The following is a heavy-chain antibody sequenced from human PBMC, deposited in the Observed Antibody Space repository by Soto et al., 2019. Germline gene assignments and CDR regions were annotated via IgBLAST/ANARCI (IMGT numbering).Heavy chain of an antibody. CDR1: GFTVSSNY. CDR2: IYSGGST. V-gene: IGHV3-53*04. CDR3: AGGYDSSGYYYEGYFDY. J-gene: IGHJ4*02. D-gene: IGHD3-22*01. Sequence: EVQLVESGGGLVQPGGSLRLSCAASGFTVSSNYMSWVRQAPGKGLEWVSVIYSGGSTYYADSVKGRFTISRHNSKNTPYLQMNSLRAEDTAVYYCAGGYDSSGYYYEGYFDYWGQGTLVTVSS.